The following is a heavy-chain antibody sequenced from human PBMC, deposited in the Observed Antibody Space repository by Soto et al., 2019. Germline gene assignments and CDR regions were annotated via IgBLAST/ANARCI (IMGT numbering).Heavy chain of an antibody. D-gene: IGHD3-16*01. Sequence: QVQLVQSGAEVKKPGSSVKVSCKTFGDTFSYSAISWVRQAPGHGLEWMGGIVPIFAATTYAQKFQGRVTITADESTSTAYMDLSSLRSEDTAMYYCATMGADLGVLDPEYNWFDSWGQGSLLTVSS. V-gene: IGHV1-69*12. CDR3: ATMGADLGVLDPEYNWFDS. J-gene: IGHJ5*01. CDR2: IVPIFAAT. CDR1: GDTFSYSA.